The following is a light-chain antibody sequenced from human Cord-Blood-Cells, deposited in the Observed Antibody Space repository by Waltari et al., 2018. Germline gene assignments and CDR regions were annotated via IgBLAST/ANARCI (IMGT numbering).Light chain of an antibody. Sequence: EIVLTPSPGTLSFSPGERATVSCRASQSVSSSYLAWYQQKPGQAPRPLIYGASSRATGIPDRFSGSGSGTDFTLTISRLEPEDFAVYYCQQYGSSPWTFGQGTKVEIK. J-gene: IGKJ1*01. CDR2: GAS. CDR1: QSVSSSY. V-gene: IGKV3-20*01. CDR3: QQYGSSPWT.